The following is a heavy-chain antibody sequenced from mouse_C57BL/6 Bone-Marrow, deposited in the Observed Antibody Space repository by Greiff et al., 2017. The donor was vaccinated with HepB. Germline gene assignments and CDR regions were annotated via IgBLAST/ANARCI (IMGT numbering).Heavy chain of an antibody. V-gene: IGHV5-16*01. CDR3: ARDPTTVVATDWYFDV. J-gene: IGHJ1*03. D-gene: IGHD1-1*01. CDR2: INYDGSST. Sequence: EVQWVESEGGLVQPGSSMKLSCTASGFTFSDYYMAWVRQVPEKGLEWVANINYDGSSTYYLDSLKSRFIISRDNAKNILYLQMSSLKSEDTATYYCARDPTTVVATDWYFDVWGTGTTVTVSS. CDR1: GFTFSDYY.